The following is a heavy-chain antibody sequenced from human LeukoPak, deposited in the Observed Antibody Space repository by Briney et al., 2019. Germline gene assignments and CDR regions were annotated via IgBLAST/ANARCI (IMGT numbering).Heavy chain of an antibody. J-gene: IGHJ3*02. V-gene: IGHV3-21*01. CDR1: GFTFSSYS. CDR3: ARDPGYSGYDWVYSSSSRGAFDI. CDR2: ISSSSGYI. Sequence: GGSLRLSCAASGFTFSSYSMNWVRQAPGKGLEWVSSISSSSGYIYYADSVKGRFTISRDNAKNSLYLQMNSLRAEDTAVYYCARDPGYSGYDWVYSSSSRGAFDIWGQGTMVTVSS. D-gene: IGHD5-12*01.